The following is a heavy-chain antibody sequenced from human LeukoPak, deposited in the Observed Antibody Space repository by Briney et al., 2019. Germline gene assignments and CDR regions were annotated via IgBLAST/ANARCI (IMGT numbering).Heavy chain of an antibody. V-gene: IGHV4-34*01. D-gene: IGHD3-10*01. Sequence: PSETLSLTCAVYGGSFSGYYWSWIRQPPGKGLERIGEINHSGSTNYNPSLKSRVTISVDTSKNQFSLKLSSVTAADTAVYYCARGRPGLYYYYGMDVWGQGTTVTASS. CDR1: GGSFSGYY. CDR3: ARGRPGLYYYYGMDV. J-gene: IGHJ6*02. CDR2: INHSGST.